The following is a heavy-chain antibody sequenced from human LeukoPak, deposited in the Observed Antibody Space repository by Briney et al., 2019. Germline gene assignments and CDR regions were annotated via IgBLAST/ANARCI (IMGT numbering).Heavy chain of an antibody. D-gene: IGHD5-12*01. CDR1: GGSFSGYY. V-gene: IGHV4-34*01. CDR2: INHSGST. Sequence: PSETLSLTCAVYGGSFSGYYWSWIRQPPGKGLEWIGEINHSGSTNYNPSLKSRVTISVDTSKNQFSLKLSSVTAADTAVYYCARGSYGSGYDYYYYYYYMDVWGKGTTVTVSS. J-gene: IGHJ6*03. CDR3: ARGSYGSGYDYYYYYYYMDV.